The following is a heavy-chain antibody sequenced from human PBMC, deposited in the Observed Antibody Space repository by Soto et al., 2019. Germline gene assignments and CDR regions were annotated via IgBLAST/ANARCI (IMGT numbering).Heavy chain of an antibody. V-gene: IGHV3-23*04. CDR2: ISGGGSSS. J-gene: IGHJ6*02. CDR3: AKYFYGGSYYNGLEV. D-gene: IGHD3-10*01. Sequence: EMQLVESGGRLVQPGGSLRLACEASGFTFSSYAMSWVRQAPGKGLEWVTGISGGGSSSYFADSVKGRFTISRDNSKNTLYLQMDRLSAEDTAVYYCAKYFYGGSYYNGLEVWGQGTTVVVSS. CDR1: GFTFSSYA.